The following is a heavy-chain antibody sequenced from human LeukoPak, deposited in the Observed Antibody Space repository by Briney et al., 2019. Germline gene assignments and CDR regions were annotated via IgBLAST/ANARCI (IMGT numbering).Heavy chain of an antibody. CDR1: GGSISSYY. D-gene: IGHD1-7*01. V-gene: IGHV4-59*12. CDR3: ARANWNFANENYGMDV. Sequence: SETLSLTCTVSGGSISSYYWSWIRQPPGKGLEWIGYIYYSGSTYYNPSLKSRVTISVDTSKNQFSLKLSSVTAADTAVYYCARANWNFANENYGMDVWGQGTTVTVSS. J-gene: IGHJ6*02. CDR2: IYYSGST.